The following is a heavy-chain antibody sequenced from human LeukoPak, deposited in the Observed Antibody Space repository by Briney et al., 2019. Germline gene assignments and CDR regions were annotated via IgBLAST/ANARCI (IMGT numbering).Heavy chain of an antibody. CDR3: AREEDSSGYYPFDY. CDR1: GYTFTGYY. J-gene: IGHJ4*02. CDR2: INPNSGGT. V-gene: IGHV1-2*06. Sequence: ASVKVSCKASGYTFTGYYMHWVRQAPGQGLEWMGRINPNSGGTNYAQKFQDRVTMTRDTSISTAYMELSRLRSDDTAIYYCAREEDSSGYYPFDYWGQGTLVTVSS. D-gene: IGHD3-22*01.